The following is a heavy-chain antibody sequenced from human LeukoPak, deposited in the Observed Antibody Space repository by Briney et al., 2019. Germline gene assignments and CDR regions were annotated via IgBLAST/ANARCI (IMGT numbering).Heavy chain of an antibody. CDR3: ARKAPAAAAGADY. V-gene: IGHV1-24*01. CDR2: LGPEDGET. D-gene: IGHD6-13*01. Sequence: ASVNVSCKVSGYTLSELSMHWVRQVAGKGLEWMGGLGPEDGETIYAQKFQGRVTMTEDTSIDTAYMELSSLRSDDTAVYYCARKAPAAAAGADYWGQGTLVTVSS. J-gene: IGHJ4*02. CDR1: GYTLSELS.